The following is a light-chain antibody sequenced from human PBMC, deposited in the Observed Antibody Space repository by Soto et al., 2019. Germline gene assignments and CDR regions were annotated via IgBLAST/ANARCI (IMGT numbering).Light chain of an antibody. J-gene: IGKJ1*01. CDR3: QHYNDWPPTWT. V-gene: IGKV3-15*01. CDR1: QSVSSK. CDR2: GAS. Sequence: EIVMTQSPATLSVSPGERATLSCRASQSVSSKLAWYQQKPGQAPRVLIYGASTRATGIPARFSGSGSGTEFTLNISSLQTEDFAVYYCQHYNDWPPTWTFGQGTRVEIK.